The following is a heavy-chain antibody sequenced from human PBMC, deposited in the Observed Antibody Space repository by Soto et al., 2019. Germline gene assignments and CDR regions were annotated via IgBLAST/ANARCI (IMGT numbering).Heavy chain of an antibody. CDR3: LRVSPDPFLAEVAVPSGLDF. J-gene: IGHJ4*02. CDR2: MHPNNGGT. D-gene: IGHD2-15*01. Sequence: QVPLVQSGAEVQKPGASVKVSCKASGYTFSDYYLHWVRQAPGQALEWVGWMHPNNGGTNYAQKFRGRVTMTRDTFITTAFMELSSLSPDDTAVYYFLRVSPDPFLAEVAVPSGLDFWGQGTLFTVSS. CDR1: GYTFSDYY. V-gene: IGHV1-2*02.